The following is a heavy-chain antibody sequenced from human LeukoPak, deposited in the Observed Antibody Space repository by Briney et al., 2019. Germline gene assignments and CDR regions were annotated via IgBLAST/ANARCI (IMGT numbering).Heavy chain of an antibody. CDR3: AKDDAGLPDY. J-gene: IGHJ4*02. V-gene: IGHV3-30*18. Sequence: PGGSVRLSCTPSGHTFSNYGMHWVRQGPGKGLEWVAVISYDGRNDSRYTVYLQMHSLRVEDMAVYYCAKDDAGLPDYWGQGTLVTVSS. CDR1: GHTFSNYG. D-gene: IGHD2-15*01. CDR2: ISYDGR.